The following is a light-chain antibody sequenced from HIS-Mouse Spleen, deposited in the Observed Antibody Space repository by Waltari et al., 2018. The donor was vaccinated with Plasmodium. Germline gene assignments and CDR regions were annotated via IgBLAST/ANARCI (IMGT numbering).Light chain of an antibody. CDR1: ALPNKY. CDR2: EDS. J-gene: IGLJ3*02. V-gene: IGLV3-10*01. CDR3: YSTDSSGNHRV. Sequence: SYELTPPPSVSVSPGQPARITCSGDALPNKYAYSYQQKSGQAPVLVIYEDSKRPSGIPERFSGSSSGTMATLTISGAQVEDEADYYCYSTDSSGNHRVFGGGTKLTVL.